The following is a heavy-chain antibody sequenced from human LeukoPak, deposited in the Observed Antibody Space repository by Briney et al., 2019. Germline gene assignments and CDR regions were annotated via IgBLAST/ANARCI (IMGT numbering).Heavy chain of an antibody. CDR2: IYHSGST. D-gene: IGHD3-3*01. J-gene: IGHJ5*02. CDR3: ARIRFLEWFGWFDP. Sequence: SETLSLSCAVSGGSISSSNWWSWVRQPPGKGLEWIGEIYHSGSTNYNPSLKSRVTISVDKSKNQFSLKLSSVTAADTAVYYCARIRFLEWFGWFDPWGQGTLVTVSS. V-gene: IGHV4-4*02. CDR1: GGSISSSNW.